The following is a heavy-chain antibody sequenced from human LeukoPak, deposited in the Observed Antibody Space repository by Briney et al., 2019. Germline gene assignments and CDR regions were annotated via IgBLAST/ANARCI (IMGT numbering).Heavy chain of an antibody. Sequence: GESLKISCQGSGYSFTSYWISWVRQMPGKGLEWMGRIDPSDSYTNYSPSFQGHVTISADKSISTAYLQWSSLKASDTAMYYCARRYSSGWYDHYYYGMDVWGQGTTVTVSS. CDR1: GYSFTSYW. CDR2: IDPSDSYT. J-gene: IGHJ6*02. D-gene: IGHD6-19*01. V-gene: IGHV5-10-1*01. CDR3: ARRYSSGWYDHYYYGMDV.